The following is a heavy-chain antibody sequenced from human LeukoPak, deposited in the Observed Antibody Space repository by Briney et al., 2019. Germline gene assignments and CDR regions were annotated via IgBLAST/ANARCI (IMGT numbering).Heavy chain of an antibody. CDR3: ARDRFSLYYYDSSGYYRGYFQH. CDR1: GFTFSGYS. Sequence: GGSLRLSCAASGFTFSGYSMNWVRQAPGKGLEWVSSISSSSSYIYCADSVKGRFTISRDNAKNSLYLQMNSLRAEDTAVYYCARDRFSLYYYDSSGYYRGYFQHWGQGTLVTVSS. CDR2: ISSSSSYI. J-gene: IGHJ1*01. V-gene: IGHV3-21*01. D-gene: IGHD3-22*01.